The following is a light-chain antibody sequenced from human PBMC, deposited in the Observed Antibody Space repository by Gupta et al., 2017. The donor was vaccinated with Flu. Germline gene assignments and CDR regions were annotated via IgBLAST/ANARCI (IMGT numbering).Light chain of an antibody. CDR1: QSVSSN. CDR2: GAY. Sequence: EIVMTQSPATLSVSPGERATLSCRASQSVSSNLAWYQQKRGQAPRLLIYGAYTRATGIPARFSGSGSGTEFTRTISSLQSGDFAVYYCQQCNNWPPRTFGQGTRVEMK. V-gene: IGKV3-15*01. J-gene: IGKJ1*01. CDR3: QQCNNWPPRT.